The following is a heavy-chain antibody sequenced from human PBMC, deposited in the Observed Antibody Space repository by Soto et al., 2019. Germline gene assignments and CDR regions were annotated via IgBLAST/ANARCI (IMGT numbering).Heavy chain of an antibody. J-gene: IGHJ6*02. V-gene: IGHV1-8*01. CDR1: GYTFTSYD. D-gene: IGHD6-19*01. CDR3: ARGGSGWYNYYYGMDV. CDR2: MNPNSGNT. Sequence: ASVKVSCKASGYTFTSYDINWVRQATGQGLEWMGWMNPNSGNTGYAQKFQGRVTMTRNTSISTAYMELSGLRSEDTAVYYCARGGSGWYNYYYGMDVWGQGTTVTVSS.